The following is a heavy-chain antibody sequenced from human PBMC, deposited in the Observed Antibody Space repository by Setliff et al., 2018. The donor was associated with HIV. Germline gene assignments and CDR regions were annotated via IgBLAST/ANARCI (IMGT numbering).Heavy chain of an antibody. CDR3: AKEQEIGSYLDP. D-gene: IGHD2-2*02. J-gene: IGHJ5*02. CDR2: IIPILGIA. CDR1: RSTFNSHT. Sequence: SVKVSCKASRSTFNSHTINWVRQAPGQGLEWMGGIIPILGIANYAQKFQGRVTITADKSTSTAYMELSSLRSEDTAVYFCAKEQEIGSYLDPWGQGTLVTVSS. V-gene: IGHV1-69*10.